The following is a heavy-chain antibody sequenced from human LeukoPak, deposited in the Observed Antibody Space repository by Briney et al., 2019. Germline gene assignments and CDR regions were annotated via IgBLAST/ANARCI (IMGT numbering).Heavy chain of an antibody. CDR1: GYTFTSYY. J-gene: IGHJ6*02. CDR3: AGSTYYYDSPVGMDV. CDR2: INPSGGST. D-gene: IGHD3-22*01. Sequence: ASVKVSCKASGYTFTSYYMHWVRQAPGQGLEWMGIINPSGGSTSYAQKLQGRVTMTTDTSTSTAYMELRSLRSDDTAVYYCAGSTYYYDSPVGMDVWGQGTTVTVSS. V-gene: IGHV1-46*01.